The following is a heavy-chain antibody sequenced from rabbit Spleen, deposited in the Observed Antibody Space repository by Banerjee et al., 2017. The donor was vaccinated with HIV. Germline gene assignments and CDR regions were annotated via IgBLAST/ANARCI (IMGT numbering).Heavy chain of an antibody. CDR1: GFTLSSYY. J-gene: IGHJ3*01. CDR3: ARDGAGGSYFAL. V-gene: IGHV1S7*01. CDR2: IDPVFGIT. D-gene: IGHD8-1*01. Sequence: QLKEYGGGLVQPGGSLKISCKDSGFTLSSYYMNWVRQAPGKGLEWIGYIDPVFGITYDANWVNGLFSISIENAQNTVFLQMTSLTAADTASYFCARDGAGGSYFALWGQGTLVTVS.